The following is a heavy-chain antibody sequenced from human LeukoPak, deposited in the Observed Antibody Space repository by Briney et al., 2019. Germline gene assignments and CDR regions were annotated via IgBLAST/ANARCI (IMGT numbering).Heavy chain of an antibody. D-gene: IGHD1-7*01. Sequence: SETLSLTCAVYGVSLRGDYWSWIRQSPEKGLEWIGEISHEGDSIYNPSLKSRLTLSVDMSKNQFSLNLRSVTAADTAVYYCARGRNYVSDYYFDVWGKGATVIVSS. CDR2: ISHEGDS. V-gene: IGHV4-34*01. CDR1: GVSLRGDY. J-gene: IGHJ6*03. CDR3: ARGRNYVSDYYFDV.